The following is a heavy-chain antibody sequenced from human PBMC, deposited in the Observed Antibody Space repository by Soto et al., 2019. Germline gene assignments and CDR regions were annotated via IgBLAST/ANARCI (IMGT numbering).Heavy chain of an antibody. CDR1: GFTFSGYS. V-gene: IGHV3-48*02. J-gene: IGHJ4*02. D-gene: IGHD3-9*01. Sequence: GGSLRLSCAASGFTFSGYSVNWVRQAPGKGLEWISYISSGSKTIYYADSVKGRFIVSRDNAKNSQYLQMNSLRDEDTAVYYCVREDILGVRSFDYWGQGTLVTVSS. CDR3: VREDILGVRSFDY. CDR2: ISSGSKTI.